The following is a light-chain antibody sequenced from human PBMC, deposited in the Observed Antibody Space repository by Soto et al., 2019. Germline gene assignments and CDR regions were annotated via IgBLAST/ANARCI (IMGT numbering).Light chain of an antibody. CDR2: DAS. V-gene: IGKV1-5*01. J-gene: IGKJ1*01. CDR1: QDISRW. CDR3: QLYNGYRTGT. Sequence: DIQVTQSPATLSASVGDRVSITCRASQDISRWLAWYQQKPGKAPKVLIWDASSLQRGVPSRFNGSGSGTEFTLTINGLQPDDFATYSCQLYNGYRTGTFGHGTK.